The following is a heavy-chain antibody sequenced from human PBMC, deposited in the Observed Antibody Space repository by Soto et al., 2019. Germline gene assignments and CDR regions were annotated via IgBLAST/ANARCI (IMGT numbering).Heavy chain of an antibody. CDR3: ARNYDYIWGSYRYTGWFDP. V-gene: IGHV3-48*01. J-gene: IGHJ5*02. Sequence: EVQLVESGGGLVQPGGSLRLSCAASGFTFSSYSMNWVRQAPGKGREWVSYISSSSITIYYADSVKGRFTISRDNAKNSLYLQMNSLRAEDTAVYYCARNYDYIWGSYRYTGWFDPWGQGTLVTVSS. CDR2: ISSSSITI. D-gene: IGHD3-16*02. CDR1: GFTFSSYS.